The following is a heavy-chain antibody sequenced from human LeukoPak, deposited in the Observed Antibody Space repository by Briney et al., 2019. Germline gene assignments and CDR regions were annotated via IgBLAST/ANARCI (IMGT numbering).Heavy chain of an antibody. CDR2: INGDGSNS. CDR3: ARTLGVPSAFDP. V-gene: IGHV3-74*01. D-gene: IGHD2-2*01. Sequence: PGCSLRLSCAASGFTLRSYWLHWVRQVPRTALVWVSRINGDGSNSNYADSVKGQFSISRDNAKNTLYLQMNSLRAEDTAVYYCARTLGVPSAFDPWGQGTLVTVSS. J-gene: IGHJ5*02. CDR1: GFTLRSYW.